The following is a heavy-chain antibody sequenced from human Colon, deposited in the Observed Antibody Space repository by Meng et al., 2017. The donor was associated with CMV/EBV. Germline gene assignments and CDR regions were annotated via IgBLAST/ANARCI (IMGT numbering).Heavy chain of an antibody. CDR1: GFTFSSHS. CDR2: ISSSSSYI. V-gene: IGHV3-21*01. Sequence: GGSLRLSCAASGFTFSSHSMNWVRQAPGKGLEWVSSISSSSSYIYYADSVKGRFTISRDNAKNSLYLQMNSLRAEDTAVYYCARDSLYYDILTGYNPAGYFDYWGQGTLVTVSS. D-gene: IGHD3-9*01. CDR3: ARDSLYYDILTGYNPAGYFDY. J-gene: IGHJ4*02.